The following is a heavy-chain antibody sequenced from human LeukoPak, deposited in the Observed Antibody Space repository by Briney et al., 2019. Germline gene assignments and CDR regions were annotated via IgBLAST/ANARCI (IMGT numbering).Heavy chain of an antibody. V-gene: IGHV3-23*01. CDR1: GFTFSSYA. D-gene: IGHD5-12*01. J-gene: IGHJ5*02. CDR3: VKDIVTTRYNNWFDP. CDR2: ISGSGGST. Sequence: QSGGSLRLSCAASGFTFSSYAMSWVRQAPGKGLEWVSTISGSGGSTYYADSVKGRFTISRDNSKNTLYLQMNSLRAEDTAIYYCVKDIVTTRYNNWFDPWGQGTLVTVSS.